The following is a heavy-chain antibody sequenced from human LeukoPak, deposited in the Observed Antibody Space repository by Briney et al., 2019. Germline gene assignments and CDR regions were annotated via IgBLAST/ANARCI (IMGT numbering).Heavy chain of an antibody. CDR1: DGSSSNSY. D-gene: IGHD1-26*01. Sequence: SETLSLTCTVSDGSSSNSYWGWIRQPPGKGLEWIGYIYYSGSTNYNPSLKSRVTISVDTSKNQFSLKVSSVTAADTAVYYCASNKVGATAWYFDLWGRGTLVTVSS. J-gene: IGHJ2*01. CDR2: IYYSGST. CDR3: ASNKVGATAWYFDL. V-gene: IGHV4-59*01.